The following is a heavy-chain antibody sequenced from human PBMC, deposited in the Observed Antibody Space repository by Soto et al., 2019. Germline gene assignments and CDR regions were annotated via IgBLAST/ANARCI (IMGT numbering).Heavy chain of an antibody. Sequence: SETLSLTFTVSGGSTSIYYWSWIRQPPGKGMEWIGYIYYSGRKKYNPSIKRRLTISVDKSKNQFSLKVSSVTAADTGMYYCARNGGSNWYYFDSWGQGTVVTVSS. CDR3: ARNGGSNWYYFDS. CDR1: GGSTSIYY. CDR2: IYYSGRK. J-gene: IGHJ4*02. D-gene: IGHD6-13*01. V-gene: IGHV4-59*12.